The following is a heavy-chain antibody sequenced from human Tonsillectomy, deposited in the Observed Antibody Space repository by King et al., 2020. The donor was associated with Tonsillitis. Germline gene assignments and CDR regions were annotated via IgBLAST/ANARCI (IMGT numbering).Heavy chain of an antibody. CDR1: GYTFTSYD. Sequence: VQLVESGAEVKKPGASVKVSCKASGYTFTSYDINWVRQATGQGLEWMGWMNPNSGNTGYAQKFQGRVTMTRNTSIRTAYMELSSLRSEDTAVYYCARVYCSSTSCYWGDAFDIWGQGTMVTVSS. J-gene: IGHJ3*02. V-gene: IGHV1-8*01. D-gene: IGHD2-2*01. CDR2: MNPNSGNT. CDR3: ARVYCSSTSCYWGDAFDI.